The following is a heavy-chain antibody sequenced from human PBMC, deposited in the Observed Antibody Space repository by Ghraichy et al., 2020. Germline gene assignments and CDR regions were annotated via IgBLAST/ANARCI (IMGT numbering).Heavy chain of an antibody. Sequence: ASVKVSFKASGYTFTSYGISWVRQAPGQGLEWMGWISAYNGNTNYAQKLQGRVTMTTDTSTSTAYMELRSLRSDDTAVYYCARAVDAEGWFDPWGQGTLVTVSS. D-gene: IGHD2-15*01. V-gene: IGHV1-18*01. CDR2: ISAYNGNT. CDR1: GYTFTSYG. CDR3: ARAVDAEGWFDP. J-gene: IGHJ5*02.